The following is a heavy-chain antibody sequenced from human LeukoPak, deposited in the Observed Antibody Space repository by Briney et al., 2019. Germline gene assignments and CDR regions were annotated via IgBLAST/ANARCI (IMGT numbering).Heavy chain of an antibody. CDR1: GYTFTGYY. J-gene: IGHJ6*02. Sequence: GASVKVSCKASGYTFTGYYMHWVRQAPGQGLEWMGWINPNSGGTNYAQKFQGRVTMTRDTSISTAYMELSRLRSDDTAVYYCAGDARPHYYYGMDVWGQGTTVTVSS. CDR3: AGDARPHYYYGMDV. D-gene: IGHD6-6*01. V-gene: IGHV1-2*02. CDR2: INPNSGGT.